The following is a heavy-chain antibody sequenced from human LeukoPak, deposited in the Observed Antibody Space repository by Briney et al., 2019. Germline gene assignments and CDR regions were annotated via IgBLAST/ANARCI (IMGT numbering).Heavy chain of an antibody. CDR3: ARVSRYYDISTGYHPSYYFDF. Sequence: GGSLRLSCAASGFTFSDYWMTWVRQAPGKGLEWVANIKQDGSEKNHVDSVKGRFTISRDNAENSLYVQMNSLRAEDTAVYYCARVSRYYDISTGYHPSYYFDFWGQGTLVTVSS. D-gene: IGHD3-9*01. CDR1: GFTFSDYW. CDR2: IKQDGSEK. J-gene: IGHJ4*02. V-gene: IGHV3-7*05.